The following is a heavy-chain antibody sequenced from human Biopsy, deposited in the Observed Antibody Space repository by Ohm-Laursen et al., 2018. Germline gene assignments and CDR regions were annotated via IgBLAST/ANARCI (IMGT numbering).Heavy chain of an antibody. CDR2: ITSSGAST. Sequence: SLRLSCSASGFIFSTYTMNWVRQAPGKGLEWVSSITSSGASTDFADSVKGRFTISRDNSKNTLYLQMNSLRAEDTAVYYCAKVSPTILSSFDYWGQGTLVTVPS. J-gene: IGHJ4*02. V-gene: IGHV3-23*01. CDR1: GFIFSTYT. D-gene: IGHD3-9*01. CDR3: AKVSPTILSSFDY.